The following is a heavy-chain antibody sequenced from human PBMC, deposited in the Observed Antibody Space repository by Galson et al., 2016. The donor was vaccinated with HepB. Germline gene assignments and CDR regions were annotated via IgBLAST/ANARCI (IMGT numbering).Heavy chain of an antibody. CDR1: GFTFNTYA. D-gene: IGHD1-14*01. Sequence: SLRLSCAASGFTFNTYAMTWVRQAPGKGLECVATISGNGIGTAYAGSVKGRFTISRDNSKNTLYLQMNSLRAEDTAVYYCARTSDHVYYGMDVWGQGTTVTVSS. CDR3: ARTSDHVYYGMDV. J-gene: IGHJ6*02. V-gene: IGHV3-23*01. CDR2: ISGNGIGT.